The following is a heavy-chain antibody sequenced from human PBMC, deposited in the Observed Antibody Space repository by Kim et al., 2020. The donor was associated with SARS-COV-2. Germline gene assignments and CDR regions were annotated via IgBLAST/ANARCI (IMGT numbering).Heavy chain of an antibody. V-gene: IGHV3-48*03. D-gene: IGHD6-13*01. CDR2: ISSSGSTI. CDR1: GFTFSSYE. CDR3: ARDLVDSSSWNHYYYYYGMDV. Sequence: GGSLRLSCAASGFTFSSYEMNWVRQAPGKGLEWVSYISSSGSTIYYADSVKGRFTISRDNAKNSLYLQMNSLRAEDTAVYYCARDLVDSSSWNHYYYYYGMDVWGQGTTVTVSS. J-gene: IGHJ6*02.